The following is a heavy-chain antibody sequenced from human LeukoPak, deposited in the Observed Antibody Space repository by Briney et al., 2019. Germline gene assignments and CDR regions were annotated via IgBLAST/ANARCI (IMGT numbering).Heavy chain of an antibody. J-gene: IGHJ4*02. D-gene: IGHD5-12*01. V-gene: IGHV6-1*01. CDR1: GDSVSSNTAT. CDR3: ARGKYTSGSPFDY. CDR2: TFYRSKWSN. Sequence: SQTLSLTCVISGDSVSSNTATWNWIRQSPSRGLEWLGRTFYRSKWSNDFSPSLKRRMSINPDTSKNQFSLHLKYVTLEDTAVYYCARGKYTSGSPFDYWGQGTLVTVSS.